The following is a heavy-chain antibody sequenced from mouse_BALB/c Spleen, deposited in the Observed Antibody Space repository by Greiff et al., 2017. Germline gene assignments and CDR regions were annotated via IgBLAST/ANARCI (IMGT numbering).Heavy chain of an antibody. J-gene: IGHJ4*01. D-gene: IGHD1-1*02. CDR1: GFTFSSFG. V-gene: IGHV5-17*02. Sequence: VQLKESGGGLVQPGGSRKLSCAASGFTFSSFGMHWVRQAPEKGLEWVAYISSGSSTIYYADTVKGRFTISRDNPKNTLFLQMTSLRSEDTAMYYCARSGGKDYAMDYWGQGTSVTVSS. CDR3: ARSGGKDYAMDY. CDR2: ISSGSSTI.